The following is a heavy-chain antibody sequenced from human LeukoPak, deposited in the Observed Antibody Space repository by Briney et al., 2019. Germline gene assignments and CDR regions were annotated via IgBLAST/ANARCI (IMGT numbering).Heavy chain of an antibody. CDR1: GYTFTRYY. V-gene: IGHV1-2*02. CDR2: INPNSGGT. CDR3: ARYPHPKGWFGDDY. Sequence: ASVKVSCKASGYTFTRYYMHWVRHAPGQGLEWMGWINPNSGGTNYARKFQGRVTMTRDTSISTAYMELSRLRSDDTAVYYCARYPHPKGWFGDDYWGQGTLVTVSS. J-gene: IGHJ4*02. D-gene: IGHD3-10*01.